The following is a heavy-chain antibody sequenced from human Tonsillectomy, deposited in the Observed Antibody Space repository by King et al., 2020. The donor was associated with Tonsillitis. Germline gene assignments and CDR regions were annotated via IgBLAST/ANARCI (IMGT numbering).Heavy chain of an antibody. D-gene: IGHD3-3*01. V-gene: IGHV3-64D*06. Sequence: VQLVESGGGLVQPGGSLRLSCSASGLTFSDYAIHWVRQAPGKGLEYISSITHTGVSTYFADSVRDTFTLSRDNSKNTVYLQMSSLRPEDTAMYYCVKAGPGVTLFGGIPEAFDVWGQGTVVTVSS. CDR1: GLTFSDYA. CDR2: ITHTGVST. J-gene: IGHJ3*01. CDR3: VKAGPGVTLFGGIPEAFDV.